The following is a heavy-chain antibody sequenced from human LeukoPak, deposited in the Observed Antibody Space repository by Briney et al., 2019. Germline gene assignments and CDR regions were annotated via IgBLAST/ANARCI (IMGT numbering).Heavy chain of an antibody. D-gene: IGHD6-6*01. CDR1: GGSFSGYY. Sequence: PSETLSLTCAVYGGSFSGYYWSWIRQPPGKGLEWIGEINHSGSTNYNPSLKSRVTISVDTSKNQFSLKLSSVTAADTAVYYCARGWGAARPVDYWGQGTLVTVSS. J-gene: IGHJ4*02. CDR2: INHSGST. V-gene: IGHV4-34*01. CDR3: ARGWGAARPVDY.